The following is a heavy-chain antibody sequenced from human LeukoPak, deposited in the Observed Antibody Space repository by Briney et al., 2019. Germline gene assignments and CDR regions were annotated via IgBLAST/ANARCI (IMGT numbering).Heavy chain of an antibody. D-gene: IGHD3-16*01. CDR1: GFTVSSNY. V-gene: IGHV3-66*01. CDR3: ARGRAITFGGIMLGAFDI. J-gene: IGHJ3*02. Sequence: PGGSLRLSCAASGFTVSSNYMSWVRQVPGKGLEWVSVIYSDGSTYYADSVKGRFTIFRDNSKNTLLLQMNSLRAEDTAVYYCARGRAITFGGIMLGAFDIWGQGTTVTVSS. CDR2: IYSDGST.